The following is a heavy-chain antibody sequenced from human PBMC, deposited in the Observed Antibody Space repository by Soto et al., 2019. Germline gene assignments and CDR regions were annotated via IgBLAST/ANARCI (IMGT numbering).Heavy chain of an antibody. J-gene: IGHJ6*02. V-gene: IGHV3-21*01. CDR2: ISSSSSYI. Sequence: EVQLVESGGGLVKPGGSLRLSCAASGFTFSSYSMNWVRQAPGKGLEWVSSISSSSSYIYYADSVKGRFTISRDTAKNSLYLQMTSLRAEDTAVYYCARDVLLWFGELSTYYYYGMDVWGQGTTVTVSS. CDR3: ARDVLLWFGELSTYYYYGMDV. D-gene: IGHD3-10*01. CDR1: GFTFSSYS.